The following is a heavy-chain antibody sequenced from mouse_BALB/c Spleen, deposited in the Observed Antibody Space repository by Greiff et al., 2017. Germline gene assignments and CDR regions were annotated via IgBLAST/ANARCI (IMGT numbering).Heavy chain of an antibody. D-gene: IGHD2-10*01. CDR1: GYTFSSYW. V-gene: IGHV1-9*01. CDR2: ILPGSGST. J-gene: IGHJ4*01. CDR3: APYFYAMDY. Sequence: VQLQQSGAELMKPGASVKISCKATGYTFSSYWIEWVKQRPGHGLEWIGEILPGSGSTNYNEKFKGKATFTADTSSNTAYMQLSSLTSEDSAVYYCAPYFYAMDYWGQGTSVTVSS.